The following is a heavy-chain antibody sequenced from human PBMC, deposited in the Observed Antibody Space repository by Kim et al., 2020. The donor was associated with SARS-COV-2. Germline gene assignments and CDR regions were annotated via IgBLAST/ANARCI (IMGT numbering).Heavy chain of an antibody. D-gene: IGHD4-17*01. J-gene: IGHJ3*02. CDR3: ARAPYARSAFDI. Sequence: GGSPRLSCAASGFTVSSNYMSWVRQAPGKGLEWVSVIYSGGSTYYADSVKGRFTISRDNSKNTLYLQMNSLRAEDTAVYYCARAPYARSAFDIWGQGTMVTVSS. CDR1: GFTVSSNY. CDR2: IYSGGST. V-gene: IGHV3-66*02.